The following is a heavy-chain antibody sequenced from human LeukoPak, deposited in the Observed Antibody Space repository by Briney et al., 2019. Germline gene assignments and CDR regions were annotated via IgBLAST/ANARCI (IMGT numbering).Heavy chain of an antibody. Sequence: SETLSLTCAVYGGSFSGYYWSWIRQPPGKGLEWIGEINHSGSTSYNPSLKSRVTISVDTSKNQFSLKLSSVTAADTAVYYCARRSSGRKYYFDYWGQGTLVTVSS. CDR1: GGSFSGYY. D-gene: IGHD6-19*01. J-gene: IGHJ4*02. CDR2: INHSGST. V-gene: IGHV4-34*01. CDR3: ARRSSGRKYYFDY.